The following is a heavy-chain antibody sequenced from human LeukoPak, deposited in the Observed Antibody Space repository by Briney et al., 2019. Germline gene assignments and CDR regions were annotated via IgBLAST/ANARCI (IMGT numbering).Heavy chain of an antibody. CDR3: AGDYGSGSYRFDY. CDR2: INHSGST. J-gene: IGHJ4*02. Sequence: SETLSLTCAVYGGSFSGYYWSWIRQPPGKGLEWIGEINHSGSTNYNPSLKSRVTISVDRSKNQFSLKLSSVTAADTAVYYCAGDYGSGSYRFDYWGQGTLVTVSS. V-gene: IGHV4-34*01. D-gene: IGHD3-10*01. CDR1: GGSFSGYY.